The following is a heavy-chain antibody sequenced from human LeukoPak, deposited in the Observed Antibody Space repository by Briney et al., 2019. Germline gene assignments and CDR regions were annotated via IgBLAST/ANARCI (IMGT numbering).Heavy chain of an antibody. CDR2: ISYDGSNK. CDR1: GFTFSSYA. J-gene: IGHJ4*02. D-gene: IGHD1-26*01. CDR3: ARDEVGSGSSDY. Sequence: ALRLSCAASGFTFSSYAMHWVRQAPGKGLEWVAVISYDGSNKYYADSVKGRFTISRDNSKNTLYLQMNSLRAEDTAVYYCARDEVGSGSSDYWGQGTLVTVSS. V-gene: IGHV3-30-3*01.